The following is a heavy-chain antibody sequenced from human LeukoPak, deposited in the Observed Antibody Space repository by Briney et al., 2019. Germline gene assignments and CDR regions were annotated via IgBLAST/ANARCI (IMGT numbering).Heavy chain of an antibody. J-gene: IGHJ3*02. D-gene: IGHD3-22*01. CDR1: GYSFTNYW. CDR3: ARRRVYDSSGYYYIDAFDI. V-gene: IGHV5-51*01. Sequence: GVSLKISCKGSGYSFTNYWIGWVRQMPGKGLEVMGIIYPGDSDTRYSPSFQGQVTISVDKSISTAYLQWSSLKASDTAMHYCARRRVYDSSGYYYIDAFDIWGQGTMVTVSS. CDR2: IYPGDSDT.